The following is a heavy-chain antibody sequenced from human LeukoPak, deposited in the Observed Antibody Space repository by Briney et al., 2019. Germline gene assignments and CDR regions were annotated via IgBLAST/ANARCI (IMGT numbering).Heavy chain of an antibody. V-gene: IGHV2-5*01. D-gene: IGHD2-15*01. CDR3: ARRRSAAIDC. CDR2: IYWNDDK. J-gene: IGHJ4*02. Sequence: SGPTLVNPTQTLTPTCTFSGFPLSTSGVGVGWIRQPPGKALEWLALIYWNDDKRYNPSLKSRLTITKDTSKNQVVLTMTNMDPVDTATYYCARRRSAAIDCWGQGTLVTVSS. CDR1: GFPLSTSGVG.